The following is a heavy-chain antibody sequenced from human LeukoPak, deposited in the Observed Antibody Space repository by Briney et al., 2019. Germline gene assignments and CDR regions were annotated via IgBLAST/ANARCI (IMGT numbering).Heavy chain of an antibody. J-gene: IGHJ4*02. V-gene: IGHV3-23*01. D-gene: IGHD3-22*01. CDR3: AKVDRITMIVVVIIGFDY. Sequence: GGSLRLSCAASGFTFSSYSMNWVRQAPGKGLEWVSAISGSGGSTYYADSVKGRFTISRDNSKNTLYLQMNSLRAEDTAVYYCAKVDRITMIVVVIIGFDYWGQGTLVTVSS. CDR1: GFTFSSYS. CDR2: ISGSGGST.